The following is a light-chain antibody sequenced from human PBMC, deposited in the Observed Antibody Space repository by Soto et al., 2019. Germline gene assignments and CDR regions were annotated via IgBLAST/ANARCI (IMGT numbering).Light chain of an antibody. CDR1: QTLSNSF. CDR2: DTS. V-gene: IGKV3-20*01. J-gene: IGKJ1*01. CDR3: QQYNNLVA. Sequence: EIVLTQSPGTLSLSPGERATLSCRASQTLSNSFIAWYQQKPGQAPRLLIYDTSSRATGVPDRYSASGSGTDFTLTISRLEPEDFAVYYCQQYNNLVAFGQGTKVDIK.